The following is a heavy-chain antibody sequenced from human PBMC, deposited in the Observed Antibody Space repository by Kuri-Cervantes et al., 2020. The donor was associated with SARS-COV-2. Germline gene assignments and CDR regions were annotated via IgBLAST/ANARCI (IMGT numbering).Heavy chain of an antibody. V-gene: IGHV4-59*06. Sequence: SETLSLTCTVSGGSISSYYWSWIRQPPGKGLEWIGYIYYSGSTYYNPSLKSRVTISVDTSKNQFSLKLSSVTAADTAVYYCAGPQNYYFDYWGQGTLVTVSS. CDR2: IYYSGST. D-gene: IGHD2/OR15-2a*01. CDR1: GGSISSYY. CDR3: AGPQNYYFDY. J-gene: IGHJ4*02.